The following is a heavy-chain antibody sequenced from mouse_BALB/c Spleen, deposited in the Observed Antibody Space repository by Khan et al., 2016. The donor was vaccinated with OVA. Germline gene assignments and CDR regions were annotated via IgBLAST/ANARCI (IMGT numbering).Heavy chain of an antibody. CDR3: ARSAQLGLRGGFTY. CDR1: GYTFTTYT. D-gene: IGHD3-1*01. CDR2: INPSNDYT. Sequence: QVQLKQSGAELARPGASVKMSCKTSGYTFTTYTLHWVKQRPGRSLEWIGYINPSNDYTNYNQKFKDKSTLTADKSSSTAYMQLSSLTSEDSAVYLCARSAQLGLRGGFTYWGQGTLVTVSA. J-gene: IGHJ3*01. V-gene: IGHV1-4*01.